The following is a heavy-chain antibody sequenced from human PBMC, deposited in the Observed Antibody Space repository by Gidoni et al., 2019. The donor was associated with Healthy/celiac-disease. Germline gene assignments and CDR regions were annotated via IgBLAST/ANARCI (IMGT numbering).Heavy chain of an antibody. V-gene: IGHV3-30*03. CDR1: GFTFSSYG. D-gene: IGHD5-18*01. J-gene: IGHJ4*02. Sequence: QVHLVESGGVVVQPGRSLRLSCAASGFTFSSYGMHWVRQAPGKGLVWVAVIYYDGSNKSYSDSVKGRFTISRDKSKNTLYLQMNSLRAEDTAVYYCALLSRGYSYGYVDYWGQGTLVTVSS. CDR3: ALLSRGYSYGYVDY. CDR2: IYYDGSNK.